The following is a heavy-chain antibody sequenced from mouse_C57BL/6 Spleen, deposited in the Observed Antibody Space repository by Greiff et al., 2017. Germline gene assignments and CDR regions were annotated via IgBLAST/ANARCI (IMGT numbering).Heavy chain of an antibody. V-gene: IGHV5-16*02. J-gene: IGHJ4*01. CDR3: ARRGYSNYGGAMDY. Sequence: EVQRVESEGGLVQPGSSMKLSCTASGFTFSDYYMAWVRQVPEKGLEWVANINYDGSSTYYLDSLQSRFIISRDNAKNILYLQMSSLKSEDTATYYCARRGYSNYGGAMDYWGQGTSVTVSS. CDR2: INYDGSST. CDR1: GFTFSDYY. D-gene: IGHD2-5*01.